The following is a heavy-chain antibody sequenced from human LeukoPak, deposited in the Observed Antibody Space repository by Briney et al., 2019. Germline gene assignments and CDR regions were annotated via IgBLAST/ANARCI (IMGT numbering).Heavy chain of an antibody. CDR3: ARGALDIVVVPAADDAFDI. J-gene: IGHJ3*02. CDR2: ISYDGSNK. V-gene: IGHV3-30-3*01. Sequence: GGSLRLSCAASGFTFSNYAMHWVRQAPGKGLEWVAVISYDGSNKYYADSVKGRFTISRDNSKNTLYLQMNSLRAEDTAVYYCARGALDIVVVPAADDAFDIWGQGTMVTVSS. D-gene: IGHD2-2*03. CDR1: GFTFSNYA.